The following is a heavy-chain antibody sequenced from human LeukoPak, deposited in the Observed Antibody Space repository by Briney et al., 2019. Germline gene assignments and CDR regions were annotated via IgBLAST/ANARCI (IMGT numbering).Heavy chain of an antibody. CDR2: ISAYNGNT. D-gene: IGHD2-2*01. CDR3: ARDVGYCSSTSCQLTDY. J-gene: IGHJ4*02. Sequence: ASVKVSCKASGYTFTSYGISWVRQAPGQGLEWMGWISAYNGNTNYAQKLQGRVTMTTDTSTSTAYMEQRSPRSDDTAVYYCARDVGYCSSTSCQLTDYWGQGTLVTVSS. V-gene: IGHV1-18*01. CDR1: GYTFTSYG.